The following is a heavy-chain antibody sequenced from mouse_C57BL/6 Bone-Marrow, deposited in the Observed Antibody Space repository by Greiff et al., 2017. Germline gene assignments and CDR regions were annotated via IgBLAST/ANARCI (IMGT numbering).Heavy chain of an antibody. CDR2: IDPENGGT. CDR1: GYTFKDDY. J-gene: IGHJ4*01. Sequence: EVQLQQSGAELVRPGASVKLSCTASGYTFKDDYMHWVKQRPEQGLEWIGWIDPENGGTVYDPKFQGKATLTVDTSSNTAYLQLSSLTSEDTAEYYCTTCGDYDGSSYVDYAMDYWGQGTSVTVSS. V-gene: IGHV14-4*01. CDR3: TTCGDYDGSSYVDYAMDY. D-gene: IGHD1-1*01.